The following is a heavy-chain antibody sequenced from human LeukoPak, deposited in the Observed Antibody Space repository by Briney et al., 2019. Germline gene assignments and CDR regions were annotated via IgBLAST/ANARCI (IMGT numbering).Heavy chain of an antibody. CDR3: ARALPGAYCGTTTCFSDH. V-gene: IGHV1-18*01. J-gene: IGHJ4*02. CDR1: GYIFTSYG. Sequence: ASVKVSCKASGYIFTSYGISWVRQAPGQGLEWVGWISAYNGNTNYAQNVQDRATLTTDTSTTTAYMELRSPRSDDTAVYYCARALPGAYCGTTTCFSDHWGQGTLVTVSS. D-gene: IGHD2-2*01. CDR2: ISAYNGNT.